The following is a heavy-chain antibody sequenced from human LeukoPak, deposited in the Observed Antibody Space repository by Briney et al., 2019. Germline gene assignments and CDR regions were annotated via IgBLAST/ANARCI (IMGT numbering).Heavy chain of an antibody. CDR3: ARFGSEGSGYYFDY. CDR1: GFSLSSYA. J-gene: IGHJ4*02. V-gene: IGHV3-30*14. D-gene: IGHD3-10*01. CDR2: ISYDGRES. Sequence: GGSLRLSCAASGFSLSSYATHWVRQAPGKGLEWVAVISYDGRESYYADSVKGRFTISRDNSKNTLYLQMNSLRSDDTAVYYCARFGSEGSGYYFDYWGQGTLVTVSS.